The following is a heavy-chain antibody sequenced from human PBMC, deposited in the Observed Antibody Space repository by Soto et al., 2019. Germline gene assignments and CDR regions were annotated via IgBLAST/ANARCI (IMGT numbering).Heavy chain of an antibody. V-gene: IGHV3-33*01. CDR3: ARDAVVGATGDAFDI. J-gene: IGHJ3*02. CDR1: GFTFSSYG. Sequence: GGSLRLSCAASGFTFSSYGMHWVRQAPGKGLEWVAVIWYDGSNKYYADSVKGRFTISRDNSKNTLYLQMNSLRAEDTAVYYCARDAVVGATGDAFDIWGQGTMVTVSS. CDR2: IWYDGSNK. D-gene: IGHD1-26*01.